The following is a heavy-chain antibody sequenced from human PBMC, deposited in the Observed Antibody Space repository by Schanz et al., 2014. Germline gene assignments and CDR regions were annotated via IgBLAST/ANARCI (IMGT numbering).Heavy chain of an antibody. CDR1: GGSISSSNW. V-gene: IGHV4-4*02. J-gene: IGHJ6*02. Sequence: QVQLQESGPGLVKPSGTLSLTCAVSGGSISSSNWWSWVRQPPGKGLEWIGEIYHSGSTNYNPSLKNRVTILVDKPKTQFSRKVRSVTAADTAVYYCARVTPYSGSHYGGYGMDVWGQGTTVTVSS. D-gene: IGHD1-26*01. CDR3: ARVTPYSGSHYGGYGMDV. CDR2: IYHSGST.